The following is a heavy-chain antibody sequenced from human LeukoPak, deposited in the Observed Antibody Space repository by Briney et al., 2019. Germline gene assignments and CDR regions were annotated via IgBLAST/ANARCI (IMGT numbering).Heavy chain of an antibody. Sequence: GGSLRLSCAASGFTFSSYAMSWVRQAPGKGLEWVAAIWFDGIRKYYADSVKGRLTISRDNSKNTLYLQMNSLRAEDTAVYYCARDLEDSSPFGAFDMWGQGTMVTVSS. CDR3: ARDLEDSSPFGAFDM. CDR2: IWFDGIRK. J-gene: IGHJ3*02. D-gene: IGHD3-22*01. CDR1: GFTFSSYA. V-gene: IGHV3-33*08.